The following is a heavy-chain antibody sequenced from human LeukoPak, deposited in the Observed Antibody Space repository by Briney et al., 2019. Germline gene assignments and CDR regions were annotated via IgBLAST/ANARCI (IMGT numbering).Heavy chain of an antibody. CDR3: ARVGNSSGYFKPYYYYYMDV. Sequence: SVKVSCKASGGTFSSYAISWVRQAPGQGLEWMGGIIPIFGTANYAQKFQGRVTITADESTSTAYMELSSLRSEDTAVYYCARVGNSSGYFKPYYYYYMDVWGKGTTVTISS. CDR1: GGTFSSYA. J-gene: IGHJ6*03. CDR2: IIPIFGTA. D-gene: IGHD3-22*01. V-gene: IGHV1-69*13.